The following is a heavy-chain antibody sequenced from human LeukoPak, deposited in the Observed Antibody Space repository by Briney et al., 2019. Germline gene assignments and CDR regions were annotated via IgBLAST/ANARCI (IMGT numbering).Heavy chain of an antibody. CDR2: IQYDGINI. J-gene: IGHJ5*02. CDR1: GIPFSVSG. CDR3: AREAGTVVIGRFDP. V-gene: IGHV3-30*02. D-gene: IGHD2-15*01. Sequence: GGSLRLSCAASGIPFSVSGMHWVRQPPGKGLEWVTFIQYDGINIEYADSVKGRFTISRDNSKNTLYLQMNGLTTEDTAVYYCAREAGTVVIGRFDPRGQGTLVTVSS.